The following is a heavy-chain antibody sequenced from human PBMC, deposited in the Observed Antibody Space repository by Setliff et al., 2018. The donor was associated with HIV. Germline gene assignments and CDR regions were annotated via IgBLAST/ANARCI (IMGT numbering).Heavy chain of an antibody. CDR2: IYHSGST. V-gene: IGHV4-38-2*01. J-gene: IGHJ4*02. D-gene: IGHD6-13*01. Sequence: PSETLSLTCAVFGYSFSNGYYWGWIRQPPGKGPEWIGSIYHSGSTYYNPSLKSRVSISVDTSKNQFSLELRSVTAADTAVYYCAGRIATAAYYFDNWGQGTLVTVSS. CDR1: GYSFSNGYY. CDR3: AGRIATAAYYFDN.